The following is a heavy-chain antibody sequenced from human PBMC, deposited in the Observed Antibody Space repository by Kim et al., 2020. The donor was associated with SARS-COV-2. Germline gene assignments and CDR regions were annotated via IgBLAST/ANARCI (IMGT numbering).Heavy chain of an antibody. V-gene: IGHV3-30*07. CDR3: ASARTYYYDSSGYYQLDY. J-gene: IGHJ4*02. Sequence: VKGRFTSTRDNSKNTLYLKMNSLRAEDTAVYYCASARTYYYDSSGYYQLDYWGQGTLVTVSS. D-gene: IGHD3-22*01.